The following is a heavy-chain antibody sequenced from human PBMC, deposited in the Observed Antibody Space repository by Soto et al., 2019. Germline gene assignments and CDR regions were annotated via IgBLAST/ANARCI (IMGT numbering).Heavy chain of an antibody. CDR3: AKGRYYYDSSGYRLFDY. Sequence: PGGFLRLSCAASEFTFRNYAMNWVRQAPGKGLEWVSGISVSGGSTYSADPVKGRFTVSTKNSKTTFNLQMNSLRAEDTAVYCCAKGRYYYDSSGYRLFDYWGQGTLVTVSS. D-gene: IGHD3-22*01. V-gene: IGHV3-23*01. CDR1: EFTFRNYA. CDR2: ISVSGGST. J-gene: IGHJ4*02.